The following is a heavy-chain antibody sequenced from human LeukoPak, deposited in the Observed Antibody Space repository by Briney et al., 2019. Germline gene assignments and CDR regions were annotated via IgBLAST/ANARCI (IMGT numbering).Heavy chain of an antibody. V-gene: IGHV3-21*06. CDR1: GLTFSTSG. D-gene: IGHD1-14*01. CDR2: IGPTGSDR. J-gene: IGHJ4*02. Sequence: GGSLRLSCTASGLTFSTSGFSWVRQAPGKGLEWVASIGPTGSDRYHADSIKGRFTISRDNANNFLYLQMNSLRAEDTAVYYCATETNGRHYDYWGQGTLLTVSS. CDR3: ATETNGRHYDY.